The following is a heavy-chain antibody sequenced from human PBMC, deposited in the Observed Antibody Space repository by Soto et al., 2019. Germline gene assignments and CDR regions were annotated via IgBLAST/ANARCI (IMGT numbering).Heavy chain of an antibody. CDR2: ISGSGDSA. CDR3: AKHRERYLSRSYVLIGYYGMDV. Sequence: EVQLLESGGGLVQPGGSLRLSCAASGFTFSSYAMSWVRQAPGKGLEWVSGISGSGDSAYYADSVKGRFTISRDNSKNTLYLQMNSLRADDTAVYYCAKHRERYLSRSYVLIGYYGMDVWGQGTTVTVSS. J-gene: IGHJ6*02. V-gene: IGHV3-23*01. D-gene: IGHD3-10*01. CDR1: GFTFSSYA.